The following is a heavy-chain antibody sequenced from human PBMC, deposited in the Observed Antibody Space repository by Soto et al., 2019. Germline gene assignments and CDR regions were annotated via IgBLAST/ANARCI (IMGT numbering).Heavy chain of an antibody. CDR3: QRSSAGDHDAFDI. J-gene: IGHJ3*02. V-gene: IGHV1-69*12. CDR1: GGTFSSYA. CDR2: IIPIFGTA. Sequence: QVQLVQSGAGVKKPGSSVKVSCKAAGGTFSSYAISWVRQAPGQGLEWMGGIIPIFGTANYAQKFQGRVTITADESTSTAYMELSSLRSEDTPVYYCQRSSAGDHDAFDIWGQGTMVTVSS. D-gene: IGHD4-17*01.